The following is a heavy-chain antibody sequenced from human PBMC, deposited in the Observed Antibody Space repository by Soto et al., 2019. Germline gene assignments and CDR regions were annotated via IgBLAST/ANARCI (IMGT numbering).Heavy chain of an antibody. V-gene: IGHV1-24*01. CDR2: FDPEDGET. CDR1: GYTLTELS. J-gene: IGHJ6*02. CDR3: ATKRRGSSSCYYGMDV. Sequence: ASVKVSCKVSGYTLTELSMHWVRQAPGKGLEWMGGFDPEDGETIYAQKFQGRVTMTEDTSTDTAYMELSSLRSEDTAVYYCATKRRGSSSCYYGMDVWGQGTTVTVSS. D-gene: IGHD6-6*01.